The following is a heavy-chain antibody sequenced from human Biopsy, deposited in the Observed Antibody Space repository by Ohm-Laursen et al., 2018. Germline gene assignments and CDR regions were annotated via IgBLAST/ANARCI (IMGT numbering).Heavy chain of an antibody. J-gene: IGHJ5*02. Sequence: GASVKVSCKASGGTFSSSAITWVRQAPGQGLEWMGGIIGIFRTAHYAQKFQGRVTITADEFMSTAYMELSSLRSEDTAVYYCTRGGYYYDSLAYYYWFDPWGQGTLVTVSS. D-gene: IGHD3-22*01. CDR1: GGTFSSSA. CDR3: TRGGYYYDSLAYYYWFDP. V-gene: IGHV1-69*13. CDR2: IIGIFRTA.